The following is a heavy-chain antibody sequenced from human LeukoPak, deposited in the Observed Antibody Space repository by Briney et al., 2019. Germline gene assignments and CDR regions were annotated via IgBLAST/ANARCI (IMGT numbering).Heavy chain of an antibody. D-gene: IGHD3-10*01. CDR1: GFTFSDHF. CDR2: IRNKANGHAT. CDR3: ARDLSMARGIGY. Sequence: GGSLRLSCAASGFTFSDHFMDWVRQAPGKGLEWIGRIRNKANGHATEYAASVKGRFTISREDSKNTLYLQMNNLRSEDTAVFYCARDLSMARGIGYWGQGTLVTVSS. J-gene: IGHJ4*02. V-gene: IGHV3-72*01.